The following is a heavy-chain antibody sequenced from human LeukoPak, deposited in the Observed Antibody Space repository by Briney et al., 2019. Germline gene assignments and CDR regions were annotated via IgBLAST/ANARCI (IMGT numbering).Heavy chain of an antibody. V-gene: IGHV4-30-4*01. CDR3: ARGARMNDY. Sequence: SESLSLTCTVSGDSISSGDYYSGWLRPPPGKGLEWIGAIFYSRSTYYNPSLQSRFTISVSTSQNQFSLTLSAVTAADTAGYYCARGARMNDYGGERTLVTVSS. J-gene: IGHJ4*02. CDR2: IFYSRST. CDR1: GDSISSGDYY. D-gene: IGHD2-15*01.